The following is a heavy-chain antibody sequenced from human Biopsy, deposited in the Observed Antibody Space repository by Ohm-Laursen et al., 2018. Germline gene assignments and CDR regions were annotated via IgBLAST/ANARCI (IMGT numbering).Heavy chain of an antibody. CDR1: GDSIRSNY. CDR3: ARDRGYYSDRTVPGYFDL. J-gene: IGHJ2*01. Sequence: SQTLSLTCTVSGDSIRSNYWSWIRQPPGKGLEWIGYVFYTGSTDYNPSLQSRVTTSVDTSKDHFSLRLRSVTPADTAIYYCARDRGYYSDRTVPGYFDLWGRGTLVTVSS. D-gene: IGHD3-22*01. V-gene: IGHV4-59*01. CDR2: VFYTGST.